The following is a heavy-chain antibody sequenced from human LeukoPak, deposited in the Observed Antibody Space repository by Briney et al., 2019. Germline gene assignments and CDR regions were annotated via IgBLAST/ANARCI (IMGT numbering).Heavy chain of an antibody. J-gene: IGHJ4*02. V-gene: IGHV3-48*03. CDR1: GFTFSSYE. CDR2: ISSSGSTI. Sequence: GGSLRLSCAASGFTFSSYEMNWVRQAPGKGLEWVSYISSSGSTIYYADSVKGRFTISRDNAKNSLYLQMNSLRAEDTAVYYCARSGYGEYCSSTSCYGLLDYWGQGTLVTVSS. D-gene: IGHD2-2*01. CDR3: ARSGYGEYCSSTSCYGLLDY.